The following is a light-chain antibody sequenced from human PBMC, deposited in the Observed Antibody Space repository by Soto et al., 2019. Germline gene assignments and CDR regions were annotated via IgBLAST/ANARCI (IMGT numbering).Light chain of an antibody. Sequence: EIVLTQSPGTLSLSPGERATLSCRASQSVSSSYLAWYQRKPGQAPRLLIYGASSRATGIPDRFSGSGSGTDFTLTISRLEPEDFAVYYCQQYWTFGQGTKVDIK. J-gene: IGKJ1*01. V-gene: IGKV3-20*01. CDR3: QQYWT. CDR1: QSVSSSY. CDR2: GAS.